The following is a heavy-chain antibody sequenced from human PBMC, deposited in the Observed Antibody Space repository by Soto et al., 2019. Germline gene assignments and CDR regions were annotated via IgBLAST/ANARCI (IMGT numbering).Heavy chain of an antibody. Sequence: LRLSCAASGFTFSSYAMSWVRQAPGKGLEWVSAISGSGGSTYYADSVKGRFTISRDNSKNTLYLQMNSLRAEDTAVYYCAKDSRITMIVVVITNFDYWGQGTLVTVSS. D-gene: IGHD3-22*01. CDR2: ISGSGGST. V-gene: IGHV3-23*01. CDR3: AKDSRITMIVVVITNFDY. J-gene: IGHJ4*02. CDR1: GFTFSSYA.